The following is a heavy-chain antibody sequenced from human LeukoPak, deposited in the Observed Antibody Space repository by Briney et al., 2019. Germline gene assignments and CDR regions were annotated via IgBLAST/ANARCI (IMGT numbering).Heavy chain of an antibody. D-gene: IGHD3-22*01. CDR2: INHSGST. V-gene: IGHV4-34*01. Sequence: SETLSLTCAVYGVSFSGYYWSWVRQPPGKGLEWIGKINHSGSTNYNPSLKSRVTMSVDTSKNQFSLKLTSVTAADPAVYYCARHYYDSSGYYNFDYWGQGTLVTVSS. CDR1: GVSFSGYY. CDR3: ARHYYDSSGYYNFDY. J-gene: IGHJ4*02.